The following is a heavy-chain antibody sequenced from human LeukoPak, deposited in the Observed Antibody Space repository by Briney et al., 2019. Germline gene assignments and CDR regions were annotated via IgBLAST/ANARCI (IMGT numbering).Heavy chain of an antibody. J-gene: IGHJ4*02. V-gene: IGHV3-48*02. D-gene: IGHD3-22*01. CDR3: TTDENYYDSSGYYYRDY. CDR1: GFSFSRYS. Sequence: GGSLRLSCAASGFSFSRYSMNWVRQAPGKGLEWVSYIRTGSDTIFYADSVKGRFTISRDNAKNSLYLQMNSLRDEDTAVYYCTTDENYYDSSGYYYRDYWGQGTLVTVSS. CDR2: IRTGSDTI.